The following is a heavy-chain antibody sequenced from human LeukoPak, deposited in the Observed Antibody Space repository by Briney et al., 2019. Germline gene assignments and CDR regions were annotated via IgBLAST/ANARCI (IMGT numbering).Heavy chain of an antibody. J-gene: IGHJ4*02. V-gene: IGHV1-2*06. CDR1: GYTFTGYY. Sequence: SVKVSCKASGYTFTGYYMHWVRQAPGQGLEWMGRINPNSGGTNYAQKFQGRVTMTRDTSISTAYMELSRLRSDDTAVYYCARDLDQYSGRYGGFGHDFWGQGTLVTVSS. D-gene: IGHD1-26*01. CDR2: INPNSGGT. CDR3: ARDLDQYSGRYGGFGHDF.